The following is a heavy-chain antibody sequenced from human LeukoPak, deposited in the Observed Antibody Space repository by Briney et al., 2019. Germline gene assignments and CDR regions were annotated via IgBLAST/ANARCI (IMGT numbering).Heavy chain of an antibody. J-gene: IGHJ4*02. CDR3: ARGGSTYYYGSGSSDY. Sequence: GASVKISCKASGYTFTDYYMHWVQQAPGKGLEWMGRVDPEDGETIYAEKFQGRVTITADTSTDTAYMELSSLRSEDTAVYYCARGGSTYYYGSGSSDYWGQGTLVTVSS. CDR2: VDPEDGET. V-gene: IGHV1-69-2*01. D-gene: IGHD3-10*01. CDR1: GYTFTDYY.